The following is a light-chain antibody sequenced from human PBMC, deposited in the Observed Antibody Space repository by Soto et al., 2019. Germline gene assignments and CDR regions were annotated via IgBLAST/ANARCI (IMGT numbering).Light chain of an antibody. CDR2: ETS. CDR3: QQYGSYPLT. J-gene: IGKJ4*01. Sequence: EVVLTQSPGALSFSPGERATLSCRASHSVDSSYFAWYQQRPGQAPRLLIYETSSRATGIPDRFSGSGSGTDFTLTVSRLEPEDFAVYFCQQYGSYPLTFGGGTKVDI. V-gene: IGKV3-20*01. CDR1: HSVDSSY.